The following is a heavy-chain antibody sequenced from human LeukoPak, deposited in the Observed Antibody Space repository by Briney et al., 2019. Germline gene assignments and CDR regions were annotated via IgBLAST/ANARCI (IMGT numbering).Heavy chain of an antibody. CDR3: ARVRNYPYSFDI. CDR1: GGSISSGDYY. J-gene: IGHJ3*02. D-gene: IGHD3-9*01. V-gene: IGHV4-30-4*01. Sequence: PSQTLSLTCTVSGGSISSGDYYWSWIRQPPGKGLEWIGYIYYSGSTYYNPSLKSRVTISVDTSKNQFSLKLSSVTAADTAVYYCARVRNYPYSFDIWGQGTMATVSS. CDR2: IYYSGST.